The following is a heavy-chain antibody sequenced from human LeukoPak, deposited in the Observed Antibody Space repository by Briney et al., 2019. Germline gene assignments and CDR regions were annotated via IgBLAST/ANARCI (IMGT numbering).Heavy chain of an antibody. D-gene: IGHD3-22*01. CDR2: IYTSGST. J-gene: IGHJ4*02. Sequence: SETLSLTCSVSDDSIRNYFWRWIRQPAGKGLEWIGRIYTSGSTDYNPSLRSRVTMSVDTSRNQFSLKLTSVTAADTAVYYCARESKSYDGSGYYHDYWGQGNLVTVSS. CDR3: ARESKSYDGSGYYHDY. CDR1: DDSIRNYF. V-gene: IGHV4-4*07.